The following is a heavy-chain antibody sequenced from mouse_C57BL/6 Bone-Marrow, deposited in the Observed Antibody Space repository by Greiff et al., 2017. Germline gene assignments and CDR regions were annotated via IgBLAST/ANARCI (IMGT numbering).Heavy chain of an antibody. V-gene: IGHV1-85*01. J-gene: IGHJ1*03. Sequence: VMLVESGPELVKPGASVKLSCKASGYTFTSYDINWVKQRPGQGLEWIGWIYPRDGSTKYNEKFKGKATLTVDTSSSTAYMELHSLTSEDSAVYFCARKGVYYYGSSYWYFDVWGTGTTVTVSS. CDR2: IYPRDGST. CDR3: ARKGVYYYGSSYWYFDV. D-gene: IGHD1-1*01. CDR1: GYTFTSYD.